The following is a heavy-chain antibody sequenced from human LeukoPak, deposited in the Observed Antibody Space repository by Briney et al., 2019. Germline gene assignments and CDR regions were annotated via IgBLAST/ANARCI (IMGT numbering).Heavy chain of an antibody. Sequence: SETPSLTCTVSGGSISSYYWSWIRQPPGEGLEWFGYIYYSGSTNNNPSLKSRVTISVDTSKNQFSLKLSSVTAADTAVYYCAVSWFGTPRPYYYYYMDVWGKGTTVTVSS. CDR2: IYYSGST. CDR3: AVSWFGTPRPYYYYYMDV. CDR1: GGSISSYY. V-gene: IGHV4-59*01. D-gene: IGHD3-10*01. J-gene: IGHJ6*03.